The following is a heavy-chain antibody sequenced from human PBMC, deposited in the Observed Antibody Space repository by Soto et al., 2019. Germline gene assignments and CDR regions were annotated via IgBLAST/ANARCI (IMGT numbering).Heavy chain of an antibody. CDR1: GGTFSSYA. CDR2: IIPIFGTA. V-gene: IGHV1-69*13. CDR3: ARDRNYYGSGSYLDV. Sequence: SVKVSCKASGGTFSSYAISWVRQAPGQGLEWMGGIIPIFGTANYAQKFQGRVTITAGESTSTAYMELSSLRSEDTAVYYCARDRNYYGSGSYLDVWGQGTTVTVSS. J-gene: IGHJ6*02. D-gene: IGHD3-10*01.